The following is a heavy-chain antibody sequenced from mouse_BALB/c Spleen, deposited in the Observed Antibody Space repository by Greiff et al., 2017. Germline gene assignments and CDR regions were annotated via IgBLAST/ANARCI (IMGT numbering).Heavy chain of an antibody. D-gene: IGHD3-3*01. Sequence: EVMLVESGGGLVKPGGSLKLSCAASGFTFSDYYMYWVRQTPEKRLEWVATISDGGSYTYYPDSVKGRFTISRVNAKNNLYLQMSSLKSEDTAMYYCARARDLGAMDYWGQGTSVTVSS. J-gene: IGHJ4*01. CDR1: GFTFSDYY. CDR3: ARARDLGAMDY. V-gene: IGHV5-4*02. CDR2: ISDGGSYT.